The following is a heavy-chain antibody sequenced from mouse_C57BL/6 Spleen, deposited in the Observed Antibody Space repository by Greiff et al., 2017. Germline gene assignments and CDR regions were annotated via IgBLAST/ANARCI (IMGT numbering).Heavy chain of an antibody. CDR2: ISSGSSTI. CDR3: ARRCYYVFFDY. V-gene: IGHV5-17*01. CDR1: GFTFSDYG. J-gene: IGHJ2*01. Sequence: EVHLVESGGGLVKPGGSLKLSCAASGFTFSDYGMHWVRQAPEKGLEWVAYISSGSSTIYYADTVKGRFTIYRDNAKNTLFLQMTSLRSEDTAMYYWARRCYYVFFDYWGQGTTLTVSS. D-gene: IGHD1-1*01.